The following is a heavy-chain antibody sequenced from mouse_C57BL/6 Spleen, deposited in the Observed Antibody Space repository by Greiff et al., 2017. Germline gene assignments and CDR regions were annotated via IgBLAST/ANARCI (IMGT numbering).Heavy chain of an antibody. V-gene: IGHV8-12*01. CDR2: IYWDDDK. D-gene: IGHD1-1*01. CDR1: GFSLSTSGMG. J-gene: IGHJ1*03. Sequence: QVTLKECGPGILQSSQTLSLTCSFSGFSLSTSGMGVSWIRQPSGKGLEWLAHIYWDDDKRYNPSLKSRLTISKDTSRNQVFLKITSVDTADTATYYCARSSGSTYWYFDVWGTGTTVTVSS. CDR3: ARSSGSTYWYFDV.